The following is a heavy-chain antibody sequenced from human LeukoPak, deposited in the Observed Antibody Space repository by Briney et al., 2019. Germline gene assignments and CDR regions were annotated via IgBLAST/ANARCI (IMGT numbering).Heavy chain of an antibody. D-gene: IGHD3-22*01. CDR2: ISSRGDST. CDR1: GFIFSNYA. Sequence: PGGSLRLSCAASGFIFSNYAMSWVRQVPGRGLEWVSTISSRGDSTYDADSVKGRFTISRDNSKNSLYLQMNSVRAEDTAVYFCAKRGVVIRVILVGFHKEAYYFDSWGQGALVTVSS. CDR3: AKRGVVIRVILVGFHKEAYYFDS. V-gene: IGHV3-23*01. J-gene: IGHJ4*02.